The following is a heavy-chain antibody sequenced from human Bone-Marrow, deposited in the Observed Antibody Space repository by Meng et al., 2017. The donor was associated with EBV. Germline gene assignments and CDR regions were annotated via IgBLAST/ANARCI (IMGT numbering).Heavy chain of an antibody. J-gene: IGHJ4*02. V-gene: IGHV4-4*02. D-gene: IGHD6-19*01. Sequence: QREEPGPDLVKPSRTLSLPCAVSGGSISSSNWWSWVRQPPGKGLEWIGEIYHSGSTNYNPSLKSRVTISVDKSKNQFSLKLSSVTAADTAVYYCARGQSIAVAVSTNYFDYWGQGTLVTVSS. CDR1: GGSISSSNW. CDR3: ARGQSIAVAVSTNYFDY. CDR2: IYHSGST.